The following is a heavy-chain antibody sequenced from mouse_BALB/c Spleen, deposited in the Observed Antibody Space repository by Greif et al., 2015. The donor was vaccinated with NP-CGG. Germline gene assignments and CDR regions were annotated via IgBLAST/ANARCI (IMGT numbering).Heavy chain of an antibody. Sequence: EVKLVESGGGLVKPGGSLKLSCAASGFTFSDYYMYWVRQTPEKRLEWVATISDGGSYTYYPDSVKGRFTISRDNAKNNLYLQMSSLKSEDTAMYYCARDTLTGAYGGQGTLVTVSA. J-gene: IGHJ3*01. CDR1: GFTFSDYY. V-gene: IGHV5-4*02. CDR3: ARDTLTGAY. CDR2: ISDGGSYT.